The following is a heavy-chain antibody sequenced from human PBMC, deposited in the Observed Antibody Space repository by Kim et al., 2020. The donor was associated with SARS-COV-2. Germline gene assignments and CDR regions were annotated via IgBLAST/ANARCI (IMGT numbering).Heavy chain of an antibody. CDR2: MSYDGSTK. V-gene: IGHV3-30*18. Sequence: GGSLRLSCAASGFTFSSYGMHWVRQAPGKGLEWVAVMSYDGSTKYYTDSVKGRFTVSRDNSKNTLYLQMNSLRVEDSAVYYCAKDLSSGPIYYYGMDVWGQGTTVTVSS. D-gene: IGHD6-19*01. CDR1: GFTFSSYG. J-gene: IGHJ6*02. CDR3: AKDLSSGPIYYYGMDV.